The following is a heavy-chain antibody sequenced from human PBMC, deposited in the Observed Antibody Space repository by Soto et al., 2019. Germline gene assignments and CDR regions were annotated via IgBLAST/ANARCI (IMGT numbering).Heavy chain of an antibody. D-gene: IGHD3-3*01. Sequence: ASVKVSCKASGYTFTSYYMHWVRQAPGQGLEWMGIINPSGGSTSYAQKFQGRVTMTRDTSTSTVYMELSSLRSEDTAVYYCARDGGCWSGYYHYYYGMDVWGQGTTVTVSS. CDR2: INPSGGST. CDR1: GYTFTSYY. V-gene: IGHV1-46*01. J-gene: IGHJ6*02. CDR3: ARDGGCWSGYYHYYYGMDV.